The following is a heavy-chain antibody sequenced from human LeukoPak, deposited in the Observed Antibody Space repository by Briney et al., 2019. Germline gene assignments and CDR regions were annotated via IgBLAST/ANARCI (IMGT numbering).Heavy chain of an antibody. CDR2: TYYRSKWYN. J-gene: IGHJ4*02. CDR1: GDSVSSNSAA. V-gene: IGHV6-1*01. Sequence: SQTLSLICAISGDSVSSNSAAWNWIRQSPSRGLEWLGRTYYRSKWYNDYAVSVKSRITINPDTSKNQFSLQLNSVTPEDTAVYYCARDLRYSSAHSPRGGSYFDYWGQGTLVTVSS. CDR3: ARDLRYSSAHSPRGGSYFDY. D-gene: IGHD6-19*01.